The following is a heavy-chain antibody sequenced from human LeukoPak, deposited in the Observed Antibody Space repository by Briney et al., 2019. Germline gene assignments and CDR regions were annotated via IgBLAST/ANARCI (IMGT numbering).Heavy chain of an antibody. V-gene: IGHV3-23*01. CDR3: AKARTPQYSSSLVY. J-gene: IGHJ4*02. D-gene: IGHD6-6*01. CDR2: ISGSGGST. Sequence: GALRLSCAASGFTFSSYAMSWVRQAPGKGLEWVSAISGSGGSTYYADSVKGRFTISRDNSKNTLYLQMNSLRAEDTAVYYCAKARTPQYSSSLVYWGQGTLVTVSS. CDR1: GFTFSSYA.